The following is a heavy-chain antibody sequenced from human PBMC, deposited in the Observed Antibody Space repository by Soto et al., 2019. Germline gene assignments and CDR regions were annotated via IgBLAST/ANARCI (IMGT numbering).Heavy chain of an antibody. V-gene: IGHV3-23*01. J-gene: IGHJ5*02. CDR1: GLTFSSYA. Sequence: QPGGSLRLSCAASGLTFSSYAMSWVRQAPGKGPEWVSAISGSGGSTYYADSVKGRFTISRDNSKNTLYLQMNSLRAEDTAVYYCAKDPGFSSSWLHNSPSWFDPWGQGTLVTVSS. D-gene: IGHD6-13*01. CDR2: ISGSGGST. CDR3: AKDPGFSSSWLHNSPSWFDP.